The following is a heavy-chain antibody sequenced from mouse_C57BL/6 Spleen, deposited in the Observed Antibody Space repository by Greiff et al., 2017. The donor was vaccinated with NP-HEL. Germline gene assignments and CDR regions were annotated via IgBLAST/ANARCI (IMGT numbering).Heavy chain of an antibody. V-gene: IGHV5-4*01. CDR3: ARVYDYVFAY. CDR2: ISDGGSYT. D-gene: IGHD2-4*01. CDR1: GFTFSSYA. Sequence: EVQLVESGGGLVKPGGSLKLSCAASGFTFSSYAMSWVRQTPEKRLEWVATISDGGSYTYYPDNVKGRFTISRDNAKNNLYLQMSHLKSEDTAMYYCARVYDYVFAYWGQRTLVTVSA. J-gene: IGHJ3*01.